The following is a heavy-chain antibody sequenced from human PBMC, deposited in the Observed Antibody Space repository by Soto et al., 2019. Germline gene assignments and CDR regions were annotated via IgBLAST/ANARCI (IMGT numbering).Heavy chain of an antibody. CDR1: GYTFTSYG. J-gene: IGHJ4*02. CDR2: ISAYNGNT. CDR3: AREEDYYDSSGYPPAFGY. D-gene: IGHD3-22*01. Sequence: ASVKVSCKASGYTFTSYGISWVRQAPGQGLEWMGWISAYNGNTNYAQKLQGRVTMTTDTSTSTAYMELRSLRPDDTAVYYCAREEDYYDSSGYPPAFGYWGQGTLVTVSS. V-gene: IGHV1-18*04.